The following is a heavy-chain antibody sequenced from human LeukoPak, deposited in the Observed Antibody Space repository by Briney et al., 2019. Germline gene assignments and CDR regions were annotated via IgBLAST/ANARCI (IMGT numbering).Heavy chain of an antibody. CDR2: INPNSGGT. CDR1: GYTFTSYD. Sequence: ASVKVSCKASGYTFTSYDINWVRQATGQGLEWMGWINPNSGGTNYAQKFQGRVTMTRDTSISTAYMELSRLRSDDTAVYYCARVAGGDIVVVPAATLLDYWGQGTLVTVSS. V-gene: IGHV1-2*02. J-gene: IGHJ4*02. D-gene: IGHD2-2*01. CDR3: ARVAGGDIVVVPAATLLDY.